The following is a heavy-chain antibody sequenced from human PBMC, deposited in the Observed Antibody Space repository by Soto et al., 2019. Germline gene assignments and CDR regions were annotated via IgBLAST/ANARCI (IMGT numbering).Heavy chain of an antibody. CDR2: IYYSGST. Sequence: PSETLSLTCTVSGGSISSGDYYWSWPRQPPGKGLEWIGYIYYSGSTYYNPSLKSRVTISVDTSKNQFSLKLSSVTAADTAVYYCAREATIAARLDSWGQGTLVTVSS. V-gene: IGHV4-30-4*01. D-gene: IGHD6-6*01. CDR1: GGSISSGDYY. J-gene: IGHJ4*02. CDR3: AREATIAARLDS.